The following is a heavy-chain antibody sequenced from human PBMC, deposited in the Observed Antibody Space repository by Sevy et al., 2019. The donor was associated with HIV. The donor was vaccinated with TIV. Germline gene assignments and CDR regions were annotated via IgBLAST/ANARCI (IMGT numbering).Heavy chain of an antibody. V-gene: IGHV4-61*01. CDR3: ARTAMDGTYYYYYYMDV. D-gene: IGHD5-18*01. CDR2: IYYSGST. J-gene: IGHJ6*03. Sequence: SETLSLTCTVSGGSVSSGSYYWSRIRQPPGKGLEWIGYIYYSGSTNYNPSLKSRVTISVDTSKNQFSLKLSSVTAADTAVYYCARTAMDGTYYYYYYMDVWGKGTTVTVSS. CDR1: GGSVSSGSYY.